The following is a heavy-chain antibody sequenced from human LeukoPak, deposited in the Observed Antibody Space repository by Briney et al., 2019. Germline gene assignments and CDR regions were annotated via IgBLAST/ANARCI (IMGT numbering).Heavy chain of an antibody. CDR2: MSPNSGDT. V-gene: IGHV1-8*01. CDR1: GYTFTSYD. CDR3: ARSTAMVDFDY. Sequence: ASVKVSCKASGYTFTSYDFNWVRQATGQRPEWMGWMSPNSGDTGYAQKFQDRVTMTRNTSISTAYMELSSLRSDDTAVYYCARSTAMVDFDYWGQGTLVTVSS. J-gene: IGHJ4*02. D-gene: IGHD5-18*01.